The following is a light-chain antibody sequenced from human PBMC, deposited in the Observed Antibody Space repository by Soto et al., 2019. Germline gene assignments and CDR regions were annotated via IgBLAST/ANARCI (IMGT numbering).Light chain of an antibody. J-gene: IGLJ3*02. Sequence: SYELTQPPSVSVAPGQTASITCGGTYIGSKSVHWYQQRPGQAPVLVVYNDNDRPSVIPERFSGSNSENTATLTISRVEAGDEADYYCQVWDSSTDHPVFGGGTKLTVL. CDR3: QVWDSSTDHPV. V-gene: IGLV3-21*02. CDR1: YIGSKS. CDR2: NDN.